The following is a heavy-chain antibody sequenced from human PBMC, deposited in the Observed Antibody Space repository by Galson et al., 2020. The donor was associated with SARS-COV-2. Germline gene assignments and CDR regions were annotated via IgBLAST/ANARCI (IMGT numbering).Heavy chain of an antibody. V-gene: IGHV4-59*08. J-gene: IGHJ6*03. Sequence: TLSLTCTVSGGSISSYYWSWIRQPPGKGLEWMGYIYYSGSTNYNPSLKSRVTISVDTSKNQFSLKLSSVTAADTAVYYCARQGCGGDCFHPSPGYYYMDGGGKGTTVTVS. D-gene: IGHD2-21*01. CDR2: IYYSGST. CDR3: ARQGCGGDCFHPSPGYYYMDG. CDR1: GGSISSYY.